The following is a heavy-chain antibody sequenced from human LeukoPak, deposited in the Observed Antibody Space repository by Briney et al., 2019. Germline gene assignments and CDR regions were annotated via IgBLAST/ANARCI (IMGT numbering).Heavy chain of an antibody. D-gene: IGHD3-22*01. Sequence: SETLSLTCTVSGGSISSSSYYWDWIRQPPGKGLEWIGTIYYSGTTYYNPSLKSRVTMSVDTSNNQFPLKLSSVTAVDSAVYYCARNDYESSGFDFWGQGALVTVSS. CDR2: IYYSGTT. V-gene: IGHV4-39*06. CDR1: GGSISSSSYY. J-gene: IGHJ4*02. CDR3: ARNDYESSGFDF.